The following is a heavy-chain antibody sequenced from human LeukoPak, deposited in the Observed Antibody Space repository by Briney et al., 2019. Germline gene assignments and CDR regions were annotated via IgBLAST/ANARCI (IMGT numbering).Heavy chain of an antibody. CDR2: ISSSSSYI. V-gene: IGHV3-21*01. CDR3: ARDLNLGDFWSGSFDP. CDR1: GFTFSSYS. D-gene: IGHD3-3*01. J-gene: IGHJ5*02. Sequence: PGGSLRLSCAASGFTFSSYSMNWVRRAPGKGLEWVSSISSSSSYIYYADSVKGRLTISRDNAKNSLYLQMNSLRAEDTAVYYCARDLNLGDFWSGSFDPWGQGTLVTVSS.